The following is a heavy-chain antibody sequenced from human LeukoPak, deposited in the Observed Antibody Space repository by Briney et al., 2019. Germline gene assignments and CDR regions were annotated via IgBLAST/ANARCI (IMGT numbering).Heavy chain of an antibody. D-gene: IGHD3-9*01. V-gene: IGHV4-34*01. CDR2: INHSGST. CDR1: GGSFSGYY. J-gene: IGHJ5*02. Sequence: SETLSLTCAVYGGSFSGYYWSWIRQPPGKGLEWIGEINHSGSTNYNPSLKSRVTISVDTSKNQFSLKLSSVTAADTAVYYCARELNYDILTGYYFPSWFDPWGQGTLVTVSS. CDR3: ARELNYDILTGYYFPSWFDP.